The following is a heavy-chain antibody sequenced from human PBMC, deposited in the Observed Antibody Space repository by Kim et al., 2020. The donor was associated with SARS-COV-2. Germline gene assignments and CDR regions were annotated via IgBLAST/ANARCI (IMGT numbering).Heavy chain of an antibody. CDR1: GFTFSSYG. CDR2: ISYDGSNK. CDR3: AKEFPPGYSSGWSYYYYGMDV. V-gene: IGHV3-30*18. Sequence: GGSLRLSCAASGFTFSSYGMHWVRQAPGKGLEWVAVISYDGSNKYYADSVKGRFTISRDNSKNTLYLQMNSLRAEDTAVYYCAKEFPPGYSSGWSYYYYGMDVWAKGTTVTVSS. D-gene: IGHD6-19*01. J-gene: IGHJ6*04.